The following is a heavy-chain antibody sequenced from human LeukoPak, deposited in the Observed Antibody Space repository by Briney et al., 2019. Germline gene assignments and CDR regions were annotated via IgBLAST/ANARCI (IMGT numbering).Heavy chain of an antibody. V-gene: IGHV4-30-2*01. J-gene: IGHJ4*02. CDR1: GGSISSGGYS. D-gene: IGHD3-3*01. Sequence: PSETLSLTCTVSGGSISSGGYSWSWIRQPPGKGLEWIGYIYHSGSTYYNPSLKSRVTISVDRSKNQFSLKLSSVTAADTAVYYCARDTIFGGYFDYWGQGTLVTVSS. CDR3: ARDTIFGGYFDY. CDR2: IYHSGST.